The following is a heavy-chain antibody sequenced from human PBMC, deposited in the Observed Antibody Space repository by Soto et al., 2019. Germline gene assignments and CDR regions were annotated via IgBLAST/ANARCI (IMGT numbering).Heavy chain of an antibody. V-gene: IGHV3-48*02. J-gene: IGHJ3*01. CDR3: ARDGRGVAGTSRAFAH. Sequence: EVQLVESGGGVVQPGGSLRLSCAASGFTFSMFNMNWVRQAPGKGLEWVSYISSSSSSMYYLDSVKGRFTISRDNGKKSLYLQMNGLRDEDTALYSCARDGRGVAGTSRAFAHWGQGTMVTVSS. CDR2: ISSSSSSM. CDR1: GFTFSMFN. D-gene: IGHD6-19*01.